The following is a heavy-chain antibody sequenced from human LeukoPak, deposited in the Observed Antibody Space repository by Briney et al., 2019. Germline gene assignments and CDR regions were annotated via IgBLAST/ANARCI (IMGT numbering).Heavy chain of an antibody. CDR1: GFTVSSNY. CDR2: IYSGGST. D-gene: IGHD6-19*01. CDR3: ARVPGSGWHFDY. V-gene: IGHV3-53*01. Sequence: GGSLRLSCAASGFTVSSNYMSWVRQALGKGLEWVPVIYSGGSTYYADSVKGRFTISRDNSKNTLYLQMNSLRAEDTAVYYCARVPGSGWHFDYWGQGTLVTVSS. J-gene: IGHJ4*02.